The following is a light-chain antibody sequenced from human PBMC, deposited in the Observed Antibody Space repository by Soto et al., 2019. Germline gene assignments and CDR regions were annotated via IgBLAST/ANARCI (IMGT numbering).Light chain of an antibody. CDR3: QQTSSAPVT. J-gene: IGKJ3*01. V-gene: IGKV1-39*01. CDR1: QNINTY. Sequence: DIQMTQSPYSLSAAVGARVTIACRASQNINTYLNWYQQKPGKAPKLLIFDAASLQSGGPSRFSGGGSRTDFPLTITSMQHEDFATYYCQQTSSAPVTFGPGTKVDIK. CDR2: DAA.